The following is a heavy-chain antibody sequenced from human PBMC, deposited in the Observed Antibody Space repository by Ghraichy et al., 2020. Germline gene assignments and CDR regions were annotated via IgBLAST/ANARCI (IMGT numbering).Heavy chain of an antibody. CDR3: ASLSAVAGLNFDY. Sequence: SETLSLTCTVSGGSISSYYWSWIRQPPGKGLEWIGYIYYSGSTNYNPSLKSRVTISVDTSKNQFSLKLSSVTAADTAVYYCASLSAVAGLNFDYWGQGTLVTVSS. CDR1: GGSISSYY. CDR2: IYYSGST. V-gene: IGHV4-59*01. J-gene: IGHJ4*02. D-gene: IGHD6-19*01.